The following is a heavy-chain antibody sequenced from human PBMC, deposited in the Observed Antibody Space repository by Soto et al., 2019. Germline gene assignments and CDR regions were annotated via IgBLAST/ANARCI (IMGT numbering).Heavy chain of an antibody. V-gene: IGHV4-34*01. CDR3: ARAPEEVTMVRGVPPYFDY. CDR1: GGFFSGYY. CDR2: INHSGST. D-gene: IGHD3-10*01. J-gene: IGHJ4*02. Sequence: PSETLSLTCAVYGGFFSGYYWSWIRQPPGKGLEWIGEINHSGSTNYNPSLKSRVTISVDTSKNQFSLKLSSVTAADTAVYYCARAPEEVTMVRGVPPYFDYWGQGTLVTVSS.